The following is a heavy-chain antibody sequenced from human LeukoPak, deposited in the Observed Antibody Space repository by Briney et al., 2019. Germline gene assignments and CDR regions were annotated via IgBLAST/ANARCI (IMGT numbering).Heavy chain of an antibody. Sequence: PGRSLRLSCTASGFTFGDYAMDWVRQAPGKGLEWVSVISGSGRSTYYADSVKGRFTISRDKSKNSLYLQMNSLRVEDTAIYYCAKSIVNSGTYIPFDYWGQGTLVTVSS. CDR2: ISGSGRST. D-gene: IGHD1-26*01. J-gene: IGHJ4*02. V-gene: IGHV3-23*01. CDR3: AKSIVNSGTYIPFDY. CDR1: GFTFGDYA.